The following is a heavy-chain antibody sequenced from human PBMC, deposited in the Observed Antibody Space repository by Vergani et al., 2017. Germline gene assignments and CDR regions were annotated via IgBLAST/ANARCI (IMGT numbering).Heavy chain of an antibody. Sequence: QGQLQESGPGLVKPSETLSLPFTVLGGPISNYYWSWIRQPPGKGLEWIGYNYYSGSTNYNPSLKSRVTISVDTAKNQFSLKLSSVTAADTAVYYCARWVDRYYYYYGMDVWGQGTSVTVSS. D-gene: IGHD2-15*01. CDR3: ARWVDRYYYYYGMDV. CDR1: GGPISNYY. CDR2: NYYSGST. V-gene: IGHV4-59*01. J-gene: IGHJ6*02.